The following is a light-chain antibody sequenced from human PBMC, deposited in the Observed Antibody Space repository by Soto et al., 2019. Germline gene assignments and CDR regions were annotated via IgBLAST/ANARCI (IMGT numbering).Light chain of an antibody. Sequence: QSVLTQPAPVSGSPGQSITISCTGTSSDVGSYNLVSWYQQHPGKAPKLMIYEGTKRPSGVSDRFSGSRSGNTASLTISGLQAEDEADYYCCSYASSTTYVFGTGTKVT. V-gene: IGLV2-23*01. CDR1: SSDVGSYNL. CDR2: EGT. CDR3: CSYASSTTYV. J-gene: IGLJ1*01.